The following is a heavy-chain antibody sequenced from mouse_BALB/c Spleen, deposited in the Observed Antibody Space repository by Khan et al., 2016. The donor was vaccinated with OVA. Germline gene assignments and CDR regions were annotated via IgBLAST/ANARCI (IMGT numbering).Heavy chain of an antibody. CDR3: ARPAYDGYYDY. D-gene: IGHD2-3*01. V-gene: IGHV1S137*01. CDR2: ISTYSGST. Sequence: QVQLQQSGPELVRPGVSVEISCKGSGYTFTDYAMYWVKQSHAKSLEWIGLISTYSGSTNYNQKFKGKVTMTVDKSSSAAYMELARLTSEDSAIYYCARPAYDGYYDYWGQGTTLTVSS. J-gene: IGHJ2*01. CDR1: GYTFTDYA.